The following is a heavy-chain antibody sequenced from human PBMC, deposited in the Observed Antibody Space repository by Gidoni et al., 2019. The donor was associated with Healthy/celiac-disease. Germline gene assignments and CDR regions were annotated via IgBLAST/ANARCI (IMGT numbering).Heavy chain of an antibody. CDR1: GGSISSGGYY. Sequence: QVQLQESGPGLVKPSQTLSLTCTVSGGSISSGGYYWSWIRQHPGKGLEWIGYIYYSGSTYYNPSLKSRVTISVDTSKNQFSLKLSSVTAADTAVYYCARGTLYIAARPAVLGFDYWGQGTLVTVSS. CDR2: IYYSGST. CDR3: ARGTLYIAARPAVLGFDY. V-gene: IGHV4-31*03. J-gene: IGHJ4*02. D-gene: IGHD6-6*01.